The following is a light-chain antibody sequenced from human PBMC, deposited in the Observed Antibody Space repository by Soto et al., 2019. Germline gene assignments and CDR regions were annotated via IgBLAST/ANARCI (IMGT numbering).Light chain of an antibody. J-gene: IGLJ1*01. CDR3: QSYASSPSANFV. CDR2: GNT. CDR1: RSNIGAGYD. V-gene: IGLV1-40*01. Sequence: QSALTQPPSVSGAPGQRVTISCTGDRSNIGAGYDVHWYVQLPGAAPKLLIYGNTNRPSGVPDRFSGSKSGTSASLAITGLRAEDEADYYCQSYASSPSANFVFGTGTKVTVL.